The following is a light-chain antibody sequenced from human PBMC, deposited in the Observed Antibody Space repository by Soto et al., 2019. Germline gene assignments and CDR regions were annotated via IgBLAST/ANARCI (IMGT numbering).Light chain of an antibody. CDR3: CSYAGSYTWV. J-gene: IGLJ3*02. CDR2: DVS. V-gene: IGLV2-11*01. CDR1: SSDVGGYNY. Sequence: QSALTQPRSVSGSPGQSVTISCTGTSSDVGGYNYVSWYRQHPGKAPTLMIYDVSKRPSGVSDRFSGSKSGNMASLTISGLQADDEADYYCCSYAGSYTWVFGGGTKVTVL.